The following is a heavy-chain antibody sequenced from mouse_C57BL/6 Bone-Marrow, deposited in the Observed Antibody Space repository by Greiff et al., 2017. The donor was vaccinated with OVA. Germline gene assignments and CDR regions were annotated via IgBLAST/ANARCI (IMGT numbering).Heavy chain of an antibody. J-gene: IGHJ4*01. CDR3: TTVSVYYYGSSYPPYYAMDY. V-gene: IGHV14-4*01. D-gene: IGHD1-1*01. CDR2: IDPENGDT. CDR1: GFNIKDDY. Sequence: EVQRVESGAELVRPGASVKLSCTASGFNIKDDYMRWVKQRPEQGLEWIGWIDPENGDTEYASTFQGKATITADTSSNTDYLQLSSITSEVTAVNYGTTVSVYYYGSSYPPYYAMDYWGQGTSVTVSS.